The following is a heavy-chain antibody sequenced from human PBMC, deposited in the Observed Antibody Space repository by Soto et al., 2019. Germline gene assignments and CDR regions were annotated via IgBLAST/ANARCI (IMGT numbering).Heavy chain of an antibody. CDR2: INPDGSVE. Sequence: DVQLVESGGGLVQPGGSLRLSCAVSGFSFSNYWMSWVRQAPGKGLEWVANINPDGSVEYYADSLKGRFTISRDNARNSLYLQMNSLGAEDTAEYYCVRDGASLINLFIGMDVWGQGTTVTVSS. CDR1: GFSFSNYW. D-gene: IGHD2-8*01. V-gene: IGHV3-7*01. CDR3: VRDGASLINLFIGMDV. J-gene: IGHJ6*02.